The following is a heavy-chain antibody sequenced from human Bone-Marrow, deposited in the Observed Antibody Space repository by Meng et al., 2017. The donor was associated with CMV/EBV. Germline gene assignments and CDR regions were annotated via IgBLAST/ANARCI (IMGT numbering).Heavy chain of an antibody. CDR2: IYSGGSST. J-gene: IGHJ4*02. CDR3: ASCGYYDSSGYYTGVDY. Sequence: GESLKISCAASGFTFSSYAMSWVRQAPGKGLEGVSVIYSGGSSTYYADSVKGRFTISRDNSKNTLYLQMNSLRAEDTAVYYCASCGYYDSSGYYTGVDYWGQGTLVTVSS. V-gene: IGHV3-23*03. CDR1: GFTFSSYA. D-gene: IGHD3-22*01.